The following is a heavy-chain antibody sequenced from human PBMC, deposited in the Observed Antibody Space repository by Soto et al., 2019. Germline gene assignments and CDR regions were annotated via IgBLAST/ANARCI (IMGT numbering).Heavy chain of an antibody. CDR1: GFTFSNFG. D-gene: IGHD6-13*01. J-gene: IGHJ5*01. CDR2: VEYDGSKK. CDR3: AKDIAAGGFMGCSDS. V-gene: IGHV3-30*18. Sequence: QVHLVESGGGVVQPGGSLRLSCTASGFTFSNFGMHWVRQAPGKGPEWVGVVEYDGSKKQYPDSVKGRFTISRDNTNDTLYLQMNNLRDEDTAIYYCAKDIAAGGFMGCSDSWGQGTPVTVSP.